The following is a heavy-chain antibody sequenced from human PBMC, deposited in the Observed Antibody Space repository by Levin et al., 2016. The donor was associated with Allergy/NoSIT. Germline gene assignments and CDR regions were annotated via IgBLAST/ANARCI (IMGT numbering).Heavy chain of an antibody. D-gene: IGHD3-16*02. Sequence: GESLKISCAASGFTFSSYAMSWVRQAPGKGLEWVSAISGSGGSTYYADSVKGRFTISRDNSKNTLYLQMNSLRAEDTAVYYCANGITFGGVIERGYYYGMDVWGQGTTVTVSS. CDR2: ISGSGGST. CDR3: ANGITFGGVIERGYYYGMDV. J-gene: IGHJ6*02. V-gene: IGHV3-23*01. CDR1: GFTFSSYA.